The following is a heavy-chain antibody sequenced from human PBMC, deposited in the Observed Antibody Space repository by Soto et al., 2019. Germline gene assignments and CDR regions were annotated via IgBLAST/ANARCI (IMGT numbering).Heavy chain of an antibody. CDR2: INPKNGAS. D-gene: IGHD6-13*01. J-gene: IGHJ4*02. Sequence: GASVKVSCKASGYSFTGYSMHWVRQAPGQGLEWMGWINPKNGASNYARKFQGWVTMIRDTSISTVYMELRNLKSDDTAVYYCAAESVPSSSWYPYFDYWGQGTLVTVSS. V-gene: IGHV1-2*04. CDR1: GYSFTGYS. CDR3: AAESVPSSSWYPYFDY.